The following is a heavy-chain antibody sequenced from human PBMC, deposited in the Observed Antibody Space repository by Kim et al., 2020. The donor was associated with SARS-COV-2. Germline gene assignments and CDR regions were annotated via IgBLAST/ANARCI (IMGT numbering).Heavy chain of an antibody. V-gene: IGHV4-4*07. CDR3: ARGRGTSITTDWFDP. CDR1: GDPINGYY. CDR2: IHSNGNT. J-gene: IGHJ5*02. Sequence: SETLSLTCTASGDPINGYYWSWIRQSAGRGLQWIGRIHSNGNTNYNPSLKSRVAMSVDTSKNEVSLKLKSVTAADSALYYCARGRGTSITTDWFDPWGQGTLVTVSS. D-gene: IGHD3-16*01.